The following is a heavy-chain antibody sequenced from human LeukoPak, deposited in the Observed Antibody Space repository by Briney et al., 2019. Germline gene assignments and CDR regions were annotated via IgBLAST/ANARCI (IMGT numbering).Heavy chain of an antibody. CDR1: GYSFTSYW. CDR3: ARTYYYNSGNLPWFDP. Sequence: NTGESLKISCKGSGYSFTSYWIGWVRQMPGKGLEWMGIIVPGDFNTRYSPSFQGQVTISADKSISTAYLQWSSLKASDTAMYYCARTYYYNSGNLPWFDPWGQGTLVTASS. V-gene: IGHV5-51*01. D-gene: IGHD3-10*01. J-gene: IGHJ5*02. CDR2: IVPGDFNT.